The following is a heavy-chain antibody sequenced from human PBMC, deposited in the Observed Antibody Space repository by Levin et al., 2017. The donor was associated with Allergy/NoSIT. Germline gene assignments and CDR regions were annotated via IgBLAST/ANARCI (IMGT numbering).Heavy chain of an antibody. J-gene: IGHJ4*02. Sequence: SGGSLRLSCVVSGFAFEDFAMHWVRQAPGKGLEWVSGVSWNSGTIAYAASVKGRFTVSRENAKNSLYLQMDSLRHEETAFYYCVDVRYYDFWSGYFRFWSQGSLITVSS. D-gene: IGHD3-3*01. V-gene: IGHV3-9*01. CDR2: VSWNSGTI. CDR1: GFAFEDFA. CDR3: VDVRYYDFWSGYFRF.